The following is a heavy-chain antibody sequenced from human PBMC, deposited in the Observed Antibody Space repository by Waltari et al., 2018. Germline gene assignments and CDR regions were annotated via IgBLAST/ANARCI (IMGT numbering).Heavy chain of an antibody. J-gene: IGHJ4*02. CDR1: GFTFSSYT. V-gene: IGHV3-21*01. CDR2: ITRSSRDI. D-gene: IGHD1-26*01. CDR3: ARDRWEQAIDY. Sequence: EVQLVESGGGLVKPGGSLRLSCAASGFTFSSYTMNWVRQAPGKGLEWVSSITRSSRDIYYADSVKGRFTISRDNAKTSLYLQMNSLRAEDTAVYFCARDRWEQAIDYWGRGTLVTVSS.